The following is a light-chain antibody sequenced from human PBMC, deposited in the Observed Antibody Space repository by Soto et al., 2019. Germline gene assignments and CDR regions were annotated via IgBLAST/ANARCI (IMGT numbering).Light chain of an antibody. CDR1: SSDVGGYKF. V-gene: IGLV2-14*01. J-gene: IGLJ1*01. CDR3: SSYTNINTRACV. CDR2: EVT. Sequence: QSALTQPPSASGSPGQSVTISCTGTSSDVGGYKFVSWYQQHPGKVPKLMIYEVTDRPSGVSNRFSGSKSGNTASLTISGLQAEDEAEYYCSSYTNINTRACVFGTGTKLTVL.